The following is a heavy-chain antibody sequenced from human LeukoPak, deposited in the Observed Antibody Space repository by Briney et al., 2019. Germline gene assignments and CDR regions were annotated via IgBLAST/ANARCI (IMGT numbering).Heavy chain of an antibody. J-gene: IGHJ4*02. CDR2: IHPRDSDT. D-gene: IGHD2-15*01. Sequence: GESLKISCKGSGYSFTNYWIGWVRQMPGKGLEWMGIIHPRDSDTTYSPSFQGQVTISADKSIITAYLQWSSLKASDTAMYYCASYSCSGGTCYPLPDWGQGTLVTVSS. CDR3: ASYSCSGGTCYPLPD. CDR1: GYSFTNYW. V-gene: IGHV5-51*01.